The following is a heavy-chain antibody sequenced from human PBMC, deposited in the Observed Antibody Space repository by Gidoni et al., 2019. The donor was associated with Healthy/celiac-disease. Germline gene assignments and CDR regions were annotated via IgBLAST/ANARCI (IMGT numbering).Heavy chain of an antibody. J-gene: IGHJ4*02. D-gene: IGHD2-15*01. CDR2: ISYDGSNK. V-gene: IGHV3-30*18. CDR1: GFTFRSYG. CDR3: AKEEMRIVVVVAATSIDY. Sequence: QVQLVESGGGVVQPGRSLRLSCAASGFTFRSYGMHWVRQAPGKGLEWVAVISYDGSNKYYADSVKGRFTISRDNSKNTLYLQMNSLRAEDTAVYYCAKEEMRIVVVVAATSIDYWGQGTLVTVSS.